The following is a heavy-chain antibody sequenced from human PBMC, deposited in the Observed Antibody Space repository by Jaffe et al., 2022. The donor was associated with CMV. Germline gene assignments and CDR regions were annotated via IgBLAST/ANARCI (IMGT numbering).Heavy chain of an antibody. CDR2: ISGSGGST. CDR3: ATVALDIVATIRAYYFDY. J-gene: IGHJ4*02. D-gene: IGHD5-12*01. Sequence: EVQLLESGGGLVQPGGSLRLSCAASGFTFSSYAMSWVRQAPGKGLEWVSAISGSGGSTYYADSVKGRFTISRDNSKNTLYLQMNSLRAEDTAVYYCATVALDIVATIRAYYFDYWGQGTLVTVSS. V-gene: IGHV3-23*01. CDR1: GFTFSSYA.